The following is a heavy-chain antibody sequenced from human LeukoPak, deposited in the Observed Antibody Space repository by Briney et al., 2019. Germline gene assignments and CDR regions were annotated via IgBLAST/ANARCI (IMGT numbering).Heavy chain of an antibody. J-gene: IGHJ4*02. CDR3: AKGGGFDTVVTPFDY. V-gene: IGHV4-59*08. D-gene: IGHD4-23*01. Sequence: SETLSLTCTVSGGSISSYYWSWIRQPPGKGLEWIGYIYYSGSTNYNPSLKSRATISVDTSKNQFSLKLSSVTAADTAVYYCAKGGGFDTVVTPFDYWGQGTLVTVSS. CDR1: GGSISSYY. CDR2: IYYSGST.